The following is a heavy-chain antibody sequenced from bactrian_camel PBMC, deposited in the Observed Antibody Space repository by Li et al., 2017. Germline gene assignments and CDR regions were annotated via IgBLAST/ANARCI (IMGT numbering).Heavy chain of an antibody. Sequence: QVQLVESGGDSVQAGESLRLSCVASGYTLPMNMGWFRRLPGQEREGVAAIAGDGRTDYADSVKGRFTISQDGAENTVSLQMNDLKPEDTAMDYCAAGDPVPGIVAIIFRADEYNYWGQGTQVTVS. V-gene: IGHV3S53*01. J-gene: IGHJ4*01. CDR3: AAGDPVPGIVAIIFRADEYNY. CDR1: GYTLPMN. CDR2: IAGDGRT. D-gene: IGHD2*01.